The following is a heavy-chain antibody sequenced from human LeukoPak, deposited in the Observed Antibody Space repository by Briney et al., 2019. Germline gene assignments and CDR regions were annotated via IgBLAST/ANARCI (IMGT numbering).Heavy chain of an antibody. CDR3: ARRGSGNGGTYAGMDV. Sequence: SETLSLTCTVPGGSISNGLYYWDRIRQPPGKGLEWIGSVLFTGSAWVNPPLIRRVTMSVDTTKNQFSLKLRSVSAGDTAVYYCARRGSGNGGTYAGMDVWGQGTTVTVSS. V-gene: IGHV4-39*01. CDR1: GGSISNGLYY. J-gene: IGHJ6*02. D-gene: IGHD4/OR15-4a*01. CDR2: VLFTGSA.